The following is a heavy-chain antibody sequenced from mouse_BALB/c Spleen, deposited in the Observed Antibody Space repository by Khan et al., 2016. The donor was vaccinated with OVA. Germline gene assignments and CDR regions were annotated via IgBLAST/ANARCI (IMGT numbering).Heavy chain of an antibody. CDR1: GYIFTSYW. V-gene: IGHV1-76*01. J-gene: IGHJ2*01. D-gene: IGHD3-2*02. CDR3: AREEALYYFDY. CDR2: IYPGTNNT. Sequence: QVQLQQSGAELVRPGASVKLSCKTSGYIFTSYWIHWVNQRSGQSLEWIARIYPGTNNTYYNEKLKDKATLTADKSSSTAYMQLSSLKSEDSAVYFCAREEALYYFDYWGQGTTLTGSA.